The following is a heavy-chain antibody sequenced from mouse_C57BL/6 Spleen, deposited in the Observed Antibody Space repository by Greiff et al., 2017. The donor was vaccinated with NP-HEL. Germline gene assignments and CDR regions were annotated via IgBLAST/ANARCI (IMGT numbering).Heavy chain of an antibody. J-gene: IGHJ4*01. CDR2: IDPADSYT. Sequence: QVQLQQPGAELVMPGASVKLSCKASGYTFTSYWMHWVKQRPGQGLEWIGEIDPADSYTNYNQKFKGKSTLTVDKSSITAYLQLSSLTSEDSAVYYFARKCLPYAMDYWGQGTSVTVSS. CDR3: ARKCLPYAMDY. D-gene: IGHD1-3*01. V-gene: IGHV1-69*01. CDR1: GYTFTSYW.